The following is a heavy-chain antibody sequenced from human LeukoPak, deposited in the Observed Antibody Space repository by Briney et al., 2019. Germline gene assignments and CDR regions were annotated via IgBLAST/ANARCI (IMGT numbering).Heavy chain of an antibody. V-gene: IGHV5-51*01. J-gene: IGHJ5*02. CDR2: IYPGDSDT. Sequence: KGGESLKISCKGSGYSFTSYWIGWVRQMPGKGLEWMGIIYPGDSDTRYSPSFQGQVTISADKSISTAYLQWSSLKASDTAMYYCARRITMVRGVPNNWFDPWGQGTLVTVSS. CDR1: GYSFTSYW. CDR3: ARRITMVRGVPNNWFDP. D-gene: IGHD3-10*01.